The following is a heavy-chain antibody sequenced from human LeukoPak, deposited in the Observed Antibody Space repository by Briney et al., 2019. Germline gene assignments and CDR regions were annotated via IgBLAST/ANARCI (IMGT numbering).Heavy chain of an antibody. Sequence: PGGSLRLSCAASGLTFSSYWMSWVRQAPGKGLEWVANIKQDGSEKYYVDSVKGRFTISRDNAKNSLYLQMNSLGAEDTAVYYCARGQYDFWSGYAYYFDYWGQGTLVTVSS. CDR3: ARGQYDFWSGYAYYFDY. CDR1: GLTFSSYW. J-gene: IGHJ4*02. V-gene: IGHV3-7*01. D-gene: IGHD3-3*01. CDR2: IKQDGSEK.